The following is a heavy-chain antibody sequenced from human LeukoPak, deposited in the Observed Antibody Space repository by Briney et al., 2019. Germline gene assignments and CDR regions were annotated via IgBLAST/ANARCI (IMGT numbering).Heavy chain of an antibody. J-gene: IGHJ6*02. CDR1: GFTFSSYS. D-gene: IGHD6-19*01. Sequence: GGSLRLSCAASGFTFSSYSMNWVRQAPGKGLEWVSSISSSSSYIYYADSVKGRFTISRDNAKNSLYLQMNSLRVEDTAVYYCARDLEVAGTHYYGMDVRGQGTTVTVSS. CDR3: ARDLEVAGTHYYGMDV. V-gene: IGHV3-21*01. CDR2: ISSSSSYI.